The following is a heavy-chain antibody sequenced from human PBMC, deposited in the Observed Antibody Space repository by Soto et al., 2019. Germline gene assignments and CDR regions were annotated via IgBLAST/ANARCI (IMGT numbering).Heavy chain of an antibody. D-gene: IGHD2-21*01. V-gene: IGHV1-18*01. Sequence: QVQLVQSGAEVKKPGASVKVSCKASGYTFTSYGISWVRQAPGQGLEWMGWISAYNGNTNYAQKLQGRVTMTTDTSTSTAYMELRSLRSDDTAVYYCATDDQLAYCGGDCYPNYFDYWGQGTLVTVSS. J-gene: IGHJ4*02. CDR3: ATDDQLAYCGGDCYPNYFDY. CDR1: GYTFTSYG. CDR2: ISAYNGNT.